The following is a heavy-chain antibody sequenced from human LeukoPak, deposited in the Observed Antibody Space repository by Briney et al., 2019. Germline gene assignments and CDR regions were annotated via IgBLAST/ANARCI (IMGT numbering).Heavy chain of an antibody. Sequence: GGSLRLSCAASGFTFSSYSMNWVRQAPGKGLEWVSVTYSGGSTNYADSVKGRFTVSRDTSKNTLYLQMNSLRAEDTAVYYCARSMLRGVPLDVWGQGTTVTVTS. CDR2: TYSGGST. CDR3: ARSMLRGVPLDV. V-gene: IGHV3-53*01. CDR1: GFTFSSYS. D-gene: IGHD3-10*01. J-gene: IGHJ6*02.